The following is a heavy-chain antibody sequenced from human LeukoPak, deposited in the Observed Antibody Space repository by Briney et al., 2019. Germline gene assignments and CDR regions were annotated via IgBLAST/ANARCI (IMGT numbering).Heavy chain of an antibody. CDR3: ARAPRYCSGGSCYAFYAFDI. D-gene: IGHD2-15*01. Sequence: SETLSPTCTVSGGSVSSGSYYWSWIRQPPGKGLEWIGYIYYSGSTNYNPSLKSRVTISVDTSKNQFSLKLSSVTAADTAVYYCARAPRYCSGGSCYAFYAFDIWGQGTMVTVSS. CDR2: IYYSGST. J-gene: IGHJ3*02. V-gene: IGHV4-61*01. CDR1: GGSVSSGSYY.